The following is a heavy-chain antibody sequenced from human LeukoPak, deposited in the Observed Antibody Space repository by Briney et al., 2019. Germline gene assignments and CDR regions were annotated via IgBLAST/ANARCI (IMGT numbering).Heavy chain of an antibody. CDR1: GFTFSSYW. J-gene: IGHJ6*02. CDR2: INSDGSST. CDR3: ARPLDGYSYYGMDV. D-gene: IGHD3-22*01. Sequence: PGGSLRLSCAASGFTFSSYWMDWVRQAPGKGLVWVSRINSDGSSTSYADSVKGRFTISRDNAKNTLYLQMNSLRAEDTAVYYCARPLDGYSYYGMDVWGQGTTVTVSS. V-gene: IGHV3-74*01.